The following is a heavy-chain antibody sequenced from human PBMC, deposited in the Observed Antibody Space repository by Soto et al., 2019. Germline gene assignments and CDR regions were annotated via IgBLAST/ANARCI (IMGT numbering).Heavy chain of an antibody. Sequence: GGSLRLSCAASGFTFSNAWMSWVRQAPGKGLEWVGRIKSKTDGGTTDYAAPVKGRFTISRDDSKNTLYLQMNSLKTEDTAVYYCTTLPIEFMITFGGVINWGQGTLVTVSS. V-gene: IGHV3-15*01. CDR2: IKSKTDGGTT. D-gene: IGHD3-16*01. CDR3: TTLPIEFMITFGGVIN. CDR1: GFTFSNAW. J-gene: IGHJ4*02.